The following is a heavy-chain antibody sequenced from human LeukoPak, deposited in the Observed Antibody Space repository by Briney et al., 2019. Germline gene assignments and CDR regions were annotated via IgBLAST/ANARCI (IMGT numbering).Heavy chain of an antibody. D-gene: IGHD6-13*01. V-gene: IGHV1-2*02. CDR3: ARRSSWIDY. J-gene: IGHJ4*02. Sequence: ASVTVSCKASGYTFTGYYMHWVRQAPGQGLEWMGWINPNSGGTNYAQKFQGRVTMTRDTSIGTAYMELSGLRSDDTAVYYCARRSSWIDYWGQGTLVTVSS. CDR2: INPNSGGT. CDR1: GYTFTGYY.